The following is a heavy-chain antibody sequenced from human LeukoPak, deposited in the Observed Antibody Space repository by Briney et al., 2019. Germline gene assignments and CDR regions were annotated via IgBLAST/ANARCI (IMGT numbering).Heavy chain of an antibody. CDR1: GYTFTSYD. V-gene: IGHV1-8*03. D-gene: IGHD6-19*01. Sequence: TSVKVCWKASGYTFTSYDINWVRQATGQGLEWMGWMNPNSGNTGYAQKFQGRVTITRNTSISTAYMELSSLRSEDTAVYYCARRGLAVAGPYFDYWGQGTLVTVSS. CDR2: MNPNSGNT. CDR3: ARRGLAVAGPYFDY. J-gene: IGHJ4*02.